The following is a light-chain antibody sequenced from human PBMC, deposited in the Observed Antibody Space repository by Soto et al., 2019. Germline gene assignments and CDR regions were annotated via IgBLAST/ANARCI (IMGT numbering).Light chain of an antibody. CDR3: QQYHTNPLT. CDR1: QSVFYNSDNKNY. J-gene: IGKJ4*01. CDR2: WAS. Sequence: DIVMTQSPDSLAVSLGERATINCKSSQSVFYNSDNKNYFAWYQQKPGQPPKLLIYWASTRESGVPDRFSGSGSRTDFTLTIISLQPEDVAVYYCQQYHTNPLTFGGGTRVEIK. V-gene: IGKV4-1*01.